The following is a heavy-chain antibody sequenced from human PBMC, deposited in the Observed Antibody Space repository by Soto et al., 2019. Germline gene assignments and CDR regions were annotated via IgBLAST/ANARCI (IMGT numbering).Heavy chain of an antibody. J-gene: IGHJ6*02. Sequence: GESLKISCKGSGYSFTSYWISWVRQMPGKGLEWMGRIDPSDSYTNYSPSFQGHVTISADKSISTAYLQWSSLKASDTAMYHCARPLRRDGYNYDYYYGMDVWGQGTTVTVSS. D-gene: IGHD5-12*01. CDR2: IDPSDSYT. CDR3: ARPLRRDGYNYDYYYGMDV. CDR1: GYSFTSYW. V-gene: IGHV5-10-1*01.